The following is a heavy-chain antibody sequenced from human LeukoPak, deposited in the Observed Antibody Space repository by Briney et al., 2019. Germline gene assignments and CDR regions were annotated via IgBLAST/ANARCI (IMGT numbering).Heavy chain of an antibody. D-gene: IGHD2-2*01. V-gene: IGHV4-34*01. CDR1: GGSFSGYY. CDR3: ARDIVVVPAAYVAD. J-gene: IGHJ4*02. Sequence: SETLSLTCAVYGGSFSGYYWSWIRQPPGKGLEWIGEINHSGSTNYNPSLKSRVTISVDRSKNQFSLKLSSVTAADTAVYYCARDIVVVPAAYVADWGQGTLVTVSS. CDR2: INHSGST.